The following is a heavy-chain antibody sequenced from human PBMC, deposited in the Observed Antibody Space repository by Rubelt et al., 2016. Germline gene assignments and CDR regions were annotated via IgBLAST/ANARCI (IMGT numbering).Heavy chain of an antibody. J-gene: IGHJ6*02. CDR1: GGSISSYY. V-gene: IGHV3-9*01. Sequence: VQLQESGPGLVKPSETLSLTCTVSGGSISSYYWSWIRQPPGKGLEWVSGISWNSGSTGYADSVKGRFTISRDNAKNSLYLQMNSLRAEDTVLYYCAKDMVFGRAGYYYGMDVWGQGTTVTVSS. CDR3: AKDMVFGRAGYYYGMDV. CDR2: ISWNSGST. D-gene: IGHD3-3*01.